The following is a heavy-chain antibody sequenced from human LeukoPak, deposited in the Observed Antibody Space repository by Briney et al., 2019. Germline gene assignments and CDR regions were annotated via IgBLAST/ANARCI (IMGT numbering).Heavy chain of an antibody. D-gene: IGHD3-3*01. Sequence: GESLKISCKGSGYSFTSYWIGWVRQMPGKGLEWMGISYPGDSDTRYSPSFQGQVTISADKSISTAYLQWSSLKASDTAMYYCARQRGITIFGVALGGFDPWGQGTLVTVSS. CDR2: SYPGDSDT. J-gene: IGHJ5*02. CDR3: ARQRGITIFGVALGGFDP. CDR1: GYSFTSYW. V-gene: IGHV5-51*01.